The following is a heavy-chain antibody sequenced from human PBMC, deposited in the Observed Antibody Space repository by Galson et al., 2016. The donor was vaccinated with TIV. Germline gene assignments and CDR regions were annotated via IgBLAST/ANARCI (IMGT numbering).Heavy chain of an antibody. CDR2: IYYSGTT. CDR3: ARVSPFFWGCAHYYQHGMDV. CDR1: DGSITSFY. D-gene: IGHD7-27*01. Sequence: SETLSLTCTVSDGSITSFYWSWIRQPPGKGLEWIGDIYYSGTTNYNPSLKSRVTMSLDISRNQFSLNLRSVTAADTAVYYRARVSPFFWGCAHYYQHGMDVWGQGTTVTVSS. J-gene: IGHJ6*02. V-gene: IGHV4-59*01.